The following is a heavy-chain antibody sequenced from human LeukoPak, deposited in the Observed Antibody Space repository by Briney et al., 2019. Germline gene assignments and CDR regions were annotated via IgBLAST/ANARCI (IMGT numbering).Heavy chain of an antibody. CDR2: IRYDGSNK. CDR1: GFTFSSYG. Sequence: GGSLRLSCAASGFTFSSYGMHWVRQAPGKGLEWVAFIRYDGSNKYYADSVKGRFTISRDNAKNSLYLQMNSLRAEDTALYYCARDFYYYDSSGYYYWGQGTLVTVSS. J-gene: IGHJ4*02. V-gene: IGHV3-30*02. CDR3: ARDFYYYDSSGYYY. D-gene: IGHD3-22*01.